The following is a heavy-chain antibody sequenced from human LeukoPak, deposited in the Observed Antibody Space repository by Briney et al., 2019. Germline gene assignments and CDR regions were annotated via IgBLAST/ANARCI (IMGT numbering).Heavy chain of an antibody. Sequence: SETLSLTCAVYGGSFSGYYWSWIRQPPGKGLEWIGEINHSGSTNYNPSLKSRVTISVDTPKNQFSLKLRSVTAADTAVYYCAREVYYYDSSGPPYYYGMDVWGQGTTVTVSS. V-gene: IGHV4-34*01. CDR3: AREVYYYDSSGPPYYYGMDV. CDR1: GGSFSGYY. CDR2: INHSGST. D-gene: IGHD3-22*01. J-gene: IGHJ6*02.